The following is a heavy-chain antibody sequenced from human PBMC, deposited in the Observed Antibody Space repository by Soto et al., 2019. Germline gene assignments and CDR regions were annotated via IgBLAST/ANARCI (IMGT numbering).Heavy chain of an antibody. V-gene: IGHV3-30*18. D-gene: IGHD1-26*01. Sequence: QVQLVESGGGVVQPGRSLRLSCAASGFTFSSYGMHWVRQAPGKGLEWVAIISYDGSNTYYADSVKGRSTISRDNSKNTLYLQMNSLRAEDTSVYYCAKEGGLSGSYYISSSYYFDYWGQGTLVTVSS. CDR2: ISYDGSNT. CDR1: GFTFSSYG. CDR3: AKEGGLSGSYYISSSYYFDY. J-gene: IGHJ4*02.